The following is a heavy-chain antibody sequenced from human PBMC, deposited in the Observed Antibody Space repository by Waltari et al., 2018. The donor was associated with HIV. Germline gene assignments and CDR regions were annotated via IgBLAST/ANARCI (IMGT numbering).Heavy chain of an antibody. CDR3: ALRSYLHAFDI. CDR2: INHSGST. V-gene: IGHV4-34*01. J-gene: IGHJ3*02. D-gene: IGHD1-26*01. CDR1: GGSFSGYY. Sequence: QVQLQQWGAGLLKPSETLSLTCAVYGGSFSGYYWSWIRQPPGKGLEWIGEINHSGSTNYNPSLKSRVTISVDTSKNQFSLKLSSVTAADTAVYYCALRSYLHAFDIWGQGTMVTVSS.